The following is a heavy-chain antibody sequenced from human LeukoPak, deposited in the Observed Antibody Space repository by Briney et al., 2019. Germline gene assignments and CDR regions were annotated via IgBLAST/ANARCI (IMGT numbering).Heavy chain of an antibody. Sequence: ASVKVSYKASGYTFTTYGINWVRQAPGQGLEWMGWISAYNGNTNYAQNLQGRVTLTTDTSASTAYMELRSLRSDDKAVYYCARDLIAARPGWFDPWGQGTLVIVSS. CDR2: ISAYNGNT. J-gene: IGHJ5*02. V-gene: IGHV1-18*01. D-gene: IGHD6-6*01. CDR1: GYTFTTYG. CDR3: ARDLIAARPGWFDP.